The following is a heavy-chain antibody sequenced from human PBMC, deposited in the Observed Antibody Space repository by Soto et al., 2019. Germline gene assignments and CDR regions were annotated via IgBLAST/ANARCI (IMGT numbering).Heavy chain of an antibody. V-gene: IGHV3-23*01. D-gene: IGHD3-9*01. CDR3: LTWSHKVLTGPDGYGMDV. CDR2: ISSNGGYT. CDR1: GGPFSGCA. J-gene: IGHJ6*02. Sequence: GGSLRLSCAASGGPFSGCALSWVRQAPGGGLEWVSFISSNGGYTNYADSVKGRFSISRDNSNNMLYLQMSSLRAEDSAIYYCLTWSHKVLTGPDGYGMDVWGQGTTVTVSS.